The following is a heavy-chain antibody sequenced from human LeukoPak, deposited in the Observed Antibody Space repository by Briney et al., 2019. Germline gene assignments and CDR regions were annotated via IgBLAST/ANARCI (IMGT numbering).Heavy chain of an antibody. V-gene: IGHV4-34*01. CDR2: INHSGST. Sequence: SETLSLTCAVYGGSFSGYYWSWIRQPPGKGLEWIGEINHSGSTNYNPSLKSRVTISVDTSKNQFSLKLSSVTAADTAVYYCASRWGSGGYKAGLNWFDPWGQGTLVTVSS. D-gene: IGHD3-10*01. CDR1: GGSFSGYY. CDR3: ASRWGSGGYKAGLNWFDP. J-gene: IGHJ5*02.